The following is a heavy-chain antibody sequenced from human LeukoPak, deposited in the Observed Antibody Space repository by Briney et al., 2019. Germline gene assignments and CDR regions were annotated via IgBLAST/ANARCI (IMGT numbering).Heavy chain of an antibody. CDR2: INPNSGGT. CDR3: ARDLKAAAHYYYYYMDV. V-gene: IGHV1-2*02. Sequence: ASVKVSCKASGYTFTGYYMHWVRQAPGQGLEWMGWINPNSGGTNYAQKFQGRVTMTRDTSISTAYMELSRLRSDGTAVYYCARDLKAAAHYYYYYMDVWGKGTTVTVSS. CDR1: GYTFTGYY. J-gene: IGHJ6*03. D-gene: IGHD6-13*01.